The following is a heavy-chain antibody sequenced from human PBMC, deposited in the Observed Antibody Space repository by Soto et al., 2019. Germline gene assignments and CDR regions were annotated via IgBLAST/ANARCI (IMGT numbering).Heavy chain of an antibody. D-gene: IGHD1-26*01. CDR2: ISHSGST. Sequence: PSETLSLTCAVYGGSFSGSYWNWIRQPPEKGLDWIGEISHSGSTNYSPSLKSRVTISIDSSKNLFSLKLSSVTAADTAVYFCARRERTQMWVPGREVLDIWGPGTMVTVSS. J-gene: IGHJ3*02. CDR1: GGSFSGSY. CDR3: ARRERTQMWVPGREVLDI. V-gene: IGHV4-34*01.